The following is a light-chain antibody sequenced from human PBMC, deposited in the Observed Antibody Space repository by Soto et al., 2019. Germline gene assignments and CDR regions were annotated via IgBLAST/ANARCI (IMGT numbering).Light chain of an antibody. Sequence: QSALTQPASVSGSPGQSITISCTGTSSDVGGYNFVSWYQQHPGKAPKLMIFEVSHRPSGVSDRFSGSKSGNTASLTISGLQAEDEAYYYCSSYTSSSTYVFGTGTKVTVL. CDR1: SSDVGGYNF. J-gene: IGLJ1*01. V-gene: IGLV2-14*03. CDR2: EVS. CDR3: SSYTSSSTYV.